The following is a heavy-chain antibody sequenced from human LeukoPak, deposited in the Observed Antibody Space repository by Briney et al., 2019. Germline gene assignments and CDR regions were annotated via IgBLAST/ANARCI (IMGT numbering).Heavy chain of an antibody. Sequence: PGGSLRLSCVASGFTLSSYSMNWVRQAPGKGLEWVSVISSTSSYIRYAESVEGRFTISRDNAKNSLFLEMKSLRAEDTAVYYCARAAWFNPWGQGTLVTVFS. V-gene: IGHV3-21*06. CDR2: ISSTSSYI. CDR3: ARAAWFNP. CDR1: GFTLSSYS. J-gene: IGHJ5*02.